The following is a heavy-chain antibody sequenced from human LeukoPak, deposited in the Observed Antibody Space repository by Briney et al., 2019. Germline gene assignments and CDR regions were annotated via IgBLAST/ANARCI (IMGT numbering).Heavy chain of an antibody. Sequence: SETLSLTCTVSGGSISSSSYYWGWIGQPPGKGLEWIGSIYYSGSTYYNPSLKSRVTISVDTSKNQFSLKLSSVTAADTAAYYCARHRSITIFGVVITYFDYWGQGTLVTVSS. V-gene: IGHV4-39*01. CDR1: GGSISSSSYY. CDR2: IYYSGST. D-gene: IGHD3-3*01. J-gene: IGHJ4*02. CDR3: ARHRSITIFGVVITYFDY.